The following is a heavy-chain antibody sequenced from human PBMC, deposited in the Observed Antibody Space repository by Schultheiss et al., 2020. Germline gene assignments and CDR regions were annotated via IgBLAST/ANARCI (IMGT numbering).Heavy chain of an antibody. J-gene: IGHJ6*02. Sequence: ESLKISCAASGFTFSSYWMHWVRQAPGKGLEWIAYIYYSGTTNYNPSLKSRVAISVDTSKNQFSLKLTSVTAADTAVYYCARDKYNSKYLYYYYYGMDVWGQGTTVTVSS. D-gene: IGHD1-7*01. CDR2: IYYSGTT. CDR3: ARDKYNSKYLYYYYYGMDV. V-gene: IGHV4-59*12. CDR1: GFTFSSYW.